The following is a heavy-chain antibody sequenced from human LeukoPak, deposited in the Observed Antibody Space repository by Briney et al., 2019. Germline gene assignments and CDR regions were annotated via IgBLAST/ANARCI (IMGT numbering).Heavy chain of an antibody. J-gene: IGHJ2*01. Sequence: SETLSLTCTVSGGSVSSGSYYWSWIRQPPGKGLEWIGYIYYSGSTNYNPSLKSRVTISVDTSKNQFSLKLSSVTAADTAVYYCARATIPYDSSGYYYLDWYFDLWGRGTLVTVSS. CDR2: IYYSGST. CDR1: GGSVSSGSYY. CDR3: ARATIPYDSSGYYYLDWYFDL. D-gene: IGHD3-22*01. V-gene: IGHV4-61*01.